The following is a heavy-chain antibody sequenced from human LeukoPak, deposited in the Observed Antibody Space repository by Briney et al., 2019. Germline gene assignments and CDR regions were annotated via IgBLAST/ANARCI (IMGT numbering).Heavy chain of an antibody. V-gene: IGHV3-30*04. CDR3: ARTYGSSAHAFDI. D-gene: IGHD6-6*01. CDR1: GFTFTNYS. J-gene: IGHJ3*02. Sequence: GGPLRLFCGACGFTFTNYSVHWLRHAPGKALEGVAIISDEGSNKYHGDSVKGRFTISRDNSKNTLYLQMSSLRGEDTAVYYCARTYGSSAHAFDIGDRGTMVTVP. CDR2: ISDEGSNK.